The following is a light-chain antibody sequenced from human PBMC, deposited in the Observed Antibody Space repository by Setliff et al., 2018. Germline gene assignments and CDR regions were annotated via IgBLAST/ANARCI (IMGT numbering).Light chain of an antibody. J-gene: IGLJ1*01. CDR1: SSNVGNNY. CDR3: GAWDRSLSVYV. V-gene: IGLV1-51*01. CDR2: DDK. Sequence: QSVLTQPPSVSAAPGQKVTISCSGSSSNVGNNYVSWYQQFPGAAPKLLIYDDKRPSGIPDRFSGSKSGTSATLGITGLQTGDEADYYCGAWDRSLSVYVFGTGTKVTVL.